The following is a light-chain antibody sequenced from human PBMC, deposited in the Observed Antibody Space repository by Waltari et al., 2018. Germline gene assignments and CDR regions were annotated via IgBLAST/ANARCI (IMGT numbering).Light chain of an antibody. CDR2: GTF. CDR1: QTIRTTY. J-gene: IGKJ4*01. CDR3: QQYDISPLT. Sequence: GATLSCRTSQTIRTTYLAWYQQKPGQAPTLLIYGTFTRATGIPDRFTGSGSGTHFSLTISSLEPEDFATYYCQQYDISPLTFGGGTKVEIK. V-gene: IGKV3-20*01.